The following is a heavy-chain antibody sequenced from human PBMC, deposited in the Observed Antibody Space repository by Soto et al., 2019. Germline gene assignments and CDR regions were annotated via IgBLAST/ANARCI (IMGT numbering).Heavy chain of an antibody. Sequence: GGSLRLSCRASGLAFGNYAMNWVRQVPGRGLEWVAGVSTNGRSTYYADSVRGRFTISRDNSKITVYLQMNSLRAEDTAVYYCAKDRAFNYFYGMDVWGQGTTVTAP. D-gene: IGHD3-10*01. CDR3: AKDRAFNYFYGMDV. CDR1: GLAFGNYA. V-gene: IGHV3-23*01. CDR2: VSTNGRST. J-gene: IGHJ6*02.